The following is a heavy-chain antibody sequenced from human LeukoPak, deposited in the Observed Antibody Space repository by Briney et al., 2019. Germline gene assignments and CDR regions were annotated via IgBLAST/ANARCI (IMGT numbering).Heavy chain of an antibody. D-gene: IGHD3-22*01. CDR2: IRYDGSNK. Sequence: PGGSLRLSCAAPGFTFSSYGMHWVRQAPGKGLEWVAFIRYDGSNKYYADSVKGRFTISRDNSKNTLYLQMNSLRAEDTAVYYCATPASYYDSSGYYYPPDYWGQGTLVTVSS. J-gene: IGHJ4*02. CDR3: ATPASYYDSSGYYYPPDY. CDR1: GFTFSSYG. V-gene: IGHV3-30*02.